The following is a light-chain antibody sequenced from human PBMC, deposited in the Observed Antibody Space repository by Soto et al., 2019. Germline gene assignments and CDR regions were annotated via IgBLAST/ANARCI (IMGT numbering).Light chain of an antibody. CDR1: SSNIGSNT. CDR3: AAWDDSLNGVV. V-gene: IGLV1-44*01. CDR2: SNK. J-gene: IGLJ2*01. Sequence: QSVLTQPPSASGTPGQRVTISCSGSSSNIGSNTVNWYQQLPGTAPKLLIYSNKQRPSGVPDRFSGSKSGTSASLAISGLQSEDEADYHGAAWDDSLNGVVFGGGTKVTVL.